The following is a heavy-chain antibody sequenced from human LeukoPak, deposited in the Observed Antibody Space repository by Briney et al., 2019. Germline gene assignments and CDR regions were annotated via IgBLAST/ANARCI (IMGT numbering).Heavy chain of an antibody. J-gene: IGHJ4*02. CDR3: ARETTWAIY. CDR2: INHSGST. V-gene: IGHV4-34*01. CDR1: GGSFSGYY. Sequence: SETLSLTCAVYGGSFSGYYWSWIRQPPGKGLEWTGEINHSGSTNYNPSLKSRVTISVDTSKNQFSLKLSSVTAADTAVYYCARETTWAIYWGQGTLVTVSS. D-gene: IGHD4-17*01.